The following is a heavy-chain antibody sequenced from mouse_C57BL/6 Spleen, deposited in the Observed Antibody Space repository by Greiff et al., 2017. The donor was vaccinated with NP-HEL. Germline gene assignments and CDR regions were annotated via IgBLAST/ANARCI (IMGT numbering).Heavy chain of an antibody. V-gene: IGHV1-5*01. CDR3: TRNYGSSYVFYAMDD. Sequence: EVQLQQSGTVLARPGASVKMSCKTSGYTFTSYWMHWVKQRPGQGLEWIGAIYPGNSDTSYNQKFKGKAKLTAVTSASTAYMELSSLTNEDSAVYYCTRNYGSSYVFYAMDDWGQGTSVTVSS. CDR1: GYTFTSYW. CDR2: IYPGNSDT. D-gene: IGHD1-1*01. J-gene: IGHJ4*01.